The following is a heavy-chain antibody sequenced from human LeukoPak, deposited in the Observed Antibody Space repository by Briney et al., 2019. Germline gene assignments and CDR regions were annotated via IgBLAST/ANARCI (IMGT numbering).Heavy chain of an antibody. D-gene: IGHD3-10*01. CDR1: GYTFTGYY. CDR3: ARGISVSGAGRFDY. V-gene: IGHV1-2*02. Sequence: GASVKVSCKTSGYTFTGYYIHWVRQAPGQGLEWMGWINPNSGITNYAQKFQGRVTMTRDTSISAAYMELSWLTSDDTAVYYCARGISVSGAGRFDYWGQGTLVTVSS. CDR2: INPNSGIT. J-gene: IGHJ4*02.